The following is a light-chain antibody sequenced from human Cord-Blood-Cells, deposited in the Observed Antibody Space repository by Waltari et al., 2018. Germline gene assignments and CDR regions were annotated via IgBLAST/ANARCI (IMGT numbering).Light chain of an antibody. V-gene: IGLV2-14*03. Sequence: QSALTQPASVSGSPGQSITISCTGTSSDVGGYNYVSWYPQHPGKAPKLMIYDVSNRPSGVSNCFSGSKSGNTASLTISGLQAEDEADYYCSSYTSSSTLVFGGGTKLTVL. CDR3: SSYTSSSTLV. CDR1: SSDVGGYNY. CDR2: DVS. J-gene: IGLJ3*02.